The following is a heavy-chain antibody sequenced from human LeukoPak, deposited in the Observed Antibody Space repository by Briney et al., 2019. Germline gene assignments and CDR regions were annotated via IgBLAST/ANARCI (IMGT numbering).Heavy chain of an antibody. J-gene: IGHJ4*02. CDR3: ATDHLGTSDYGFHC. D-gene: IGHD3-22*01. CDR1: GGSVSNYY. V-gene: IGHV4-4*07. CDR2: IHISGST. Sequence: KPSETLSLTCIVSGGSVSNYYWSWIRQPAGKGLEWIGRIHISGSTNYNPSLKSRVTMSVDTSKNQFSLKLSSVTAADTAVYYCATDHLGTSDYGFHCWGQGTLVTVSS.